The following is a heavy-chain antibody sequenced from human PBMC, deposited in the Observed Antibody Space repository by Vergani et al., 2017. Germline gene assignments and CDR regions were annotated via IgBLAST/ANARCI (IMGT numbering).Heavy chain of an antibody. D-gene: IGHD2-15*01. CDR1: GFTFSSYA. J-gene: IGHJ5*02. CDR3: AKPGGGCSGGSCYSGVVYNWFDP. Sequence: EVQLLESGGGLVQPGGSLRLSCAASGFTFSSYAMSWVRQAPGKGLEWVSAISGSGGSTYYADSGKGRFTISRDNSKNTLYLQMNSLRAEDTAVYYCAKPGGGCSGGSCYSGVVYNWFDPWGQGTLVTVSS. V-gene: IGHV3-23*01. CDR2: ISGSGGST.